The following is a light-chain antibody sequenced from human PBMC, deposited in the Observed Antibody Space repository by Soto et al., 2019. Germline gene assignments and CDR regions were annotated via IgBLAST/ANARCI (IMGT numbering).Light chain of an antibody. CDR2: AAS. CDR1: QGISDH. J-gene: IGKJ4*01. Sequence: DIQMTQSPSSLSASVGDRVIITCRASQGISDHLAWYQQKPGKVPKLLIYAASTVQSGVPSRFSGSGSGTEFTLTISSLQPEDVVTYYCQKHNGAPFTFGGGTKVEIK. CDR3: QKHNGAPFT. V-gene: IGKV1-27*01.